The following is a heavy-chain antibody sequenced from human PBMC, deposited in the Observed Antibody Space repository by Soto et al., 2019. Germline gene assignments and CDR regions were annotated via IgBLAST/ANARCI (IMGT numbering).Heavy chain of an antibody. Sequence: ASVKVSCKASGGTFSSYAISWVRQAPGQGLEWMGGIIPIFGTANYAQKFQGRVTITADESTSTAYMELSSLRSEDTAVYYCARVTSPLVASWGQGTPVTVSS. J-gene: IGHJ4*02. CDR3: ARVTSPLVAS. V-gene: IGHV1-69*13. CDR2: IIPIFGTA. CDR1: GGTFSSYA. D-gene: IGHD5-12*01.